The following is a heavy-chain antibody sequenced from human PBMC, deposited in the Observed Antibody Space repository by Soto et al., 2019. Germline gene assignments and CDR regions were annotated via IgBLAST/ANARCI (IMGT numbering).Heavy chain of an antibody. CDR1: EYTFTDYC. CDR3: VRDHSPRPSGRAGRDWFDP. CDR2: VNVDSGAT. D-gene: IGHD3-10*01. V-gene: IGHV1-2*02. Sequence: QVHLVQSGTEVKMPGASVKVSCKASEYTFTDYCLHWVRQAPGQKFEWVGWVNVDSGATNYGHNFHGRVAMTRDTSIITAYMELNGLTADDTGIYYCVRDHSPRPSGRAGRDWFDPWGQGTLVIVSS. J-gene: IGHJ5*02.